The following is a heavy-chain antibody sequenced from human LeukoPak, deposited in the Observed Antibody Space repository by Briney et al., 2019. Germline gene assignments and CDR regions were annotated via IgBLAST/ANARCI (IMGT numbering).Heavy chain of an antibody. D-gene: IGHD6-19*01. CDR1: GYTFTSYA. Sequence: ASVKVSCKASGYTFTSYAISWVRQAPGQGLEWMAWISTYNGNTNYAQNLQGRVTMTTDSPTSTAYMELRSLRSDDTAVYYCARGSASSSGFDYWGQGTLVTVSS. CDR3: ARGSASSSGFDY. V-gene: IGHV1-18*01. J-gene: IGHJ4*02. CDR2: ISTYNGNT.